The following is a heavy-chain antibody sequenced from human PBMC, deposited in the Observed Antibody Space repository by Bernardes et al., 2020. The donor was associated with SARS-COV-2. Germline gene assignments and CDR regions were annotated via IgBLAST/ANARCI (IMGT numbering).Heavy chain of an antibody. D-gene: IGHD5-18*01. CDR3: AKVVGYSYGGGWFDP. V-gene: IGHV1-18*01. CDR1: GYSFTSYG. Sequence: ASVKVSCKASGYSFTSYGISWVRQAPGQGLEWMGWISADKGNTNYAQNLQGRVTMTTDTSTNTAYMELRSLRSDDTAVYYCAKVVGYSYGGGWFDPWGQGTLVTVSS. J-gene: IGHJ5*02. CDR2: ISADKGNT.